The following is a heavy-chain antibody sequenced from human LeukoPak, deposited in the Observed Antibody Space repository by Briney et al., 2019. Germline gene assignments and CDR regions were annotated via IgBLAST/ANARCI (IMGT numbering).Heavy chain of an antibody. J-gene: IGHJ3*02. CDR2: IYYSGST. CDR3: ARAYCSSTSCYGAFDI. D-gene: IGHD2-2*01. Sequence: SETLSLTCTVSGGSISSSSYYWGWIRQPPGKGLEWIGSIYYSGSTYYNPSLKSRVTISVDTSKNQFSLKLSSVTAADTAVYYCARAYCSSTSCYGAFDIWGQGTMVTVYS. V-gene: IGHV4-39*07. CDR1: GGSISSSSYY.